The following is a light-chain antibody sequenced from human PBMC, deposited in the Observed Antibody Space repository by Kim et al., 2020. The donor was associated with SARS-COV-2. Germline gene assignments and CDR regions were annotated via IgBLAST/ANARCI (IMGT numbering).Light chain of an antibody. CDR1: SSAVGSYNL. CDR3: CSYVGSSVA. J-gene: IGLJ2*01. CDR2: EGS. V-gene: IGLV2-23*01. Sequence: QSALTQPASVSGSPGQSITISCTGISSAVGSYNLVSWYQQHPGKAPKLMIYEGSKRPSGVSNRFSGSKSGNTASLTISGLQAEDEADYYCCSYVGSSVAFGGGTQLTVL.